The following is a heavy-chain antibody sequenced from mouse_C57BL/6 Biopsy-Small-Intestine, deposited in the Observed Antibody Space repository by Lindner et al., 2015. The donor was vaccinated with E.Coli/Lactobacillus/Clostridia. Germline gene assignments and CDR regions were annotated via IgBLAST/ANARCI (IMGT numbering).Heavy chain of an antibody. D-gene: IGHD2-10*02. Sequence: VQLQESGPELVKPGASVKLSCKASGYTFTSYDINWVKQRPGQGLEWIGWIYPGDGDTNYNGKFKGKATLTADKSSSTAYMQLSSLTSEDSAVYFCARFGYGNYFDYWGQGTTLTVSS. CDR3: ARFGYGNYFDY. V-gene: IGHV1S56*01. J-gene: IGHJ2*01. CDR1: GYTFTSYD. CDR2: IYPGDGDT.